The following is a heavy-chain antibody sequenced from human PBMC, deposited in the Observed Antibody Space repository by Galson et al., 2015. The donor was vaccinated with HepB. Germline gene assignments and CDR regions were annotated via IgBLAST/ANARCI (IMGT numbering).Heavy chain of an antibody. D-gene: IGHD3-10*01. V-gene: IGHV3-23*01. CDR2: ISGSGGST. Sequence: SLRLSCAASGFTFSSYAMSWVRQAPGKGLEWVSAISGSGGSTYYADSVKGRFTISRDNSKNTLYLQMNSLRAEDTAVYYCAKVVYYGSGSYGENDYWGQGTLVTVSS. CDR3: AKVVYYGSGSYGENDY. CDR1: GFTFSSYA. J-gene: IGHJ4*02.